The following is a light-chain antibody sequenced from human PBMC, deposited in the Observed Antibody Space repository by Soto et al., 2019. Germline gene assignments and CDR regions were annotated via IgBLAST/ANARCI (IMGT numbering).Light chain of an antibody. Sequence: DIQMTQSPSSLSASVGDRVTITCRASQSISSYLNWYQQKPGKAPKLLFYAASSLQSGVPSRFSGSGSGTDFTLTISSLKPEDFATYYCQQSYSTPPTLGQGTKVEIK. CDR1: QSISSY. CDR2: AAS. V-gene: IGKV1-39*01. CDR3: QQSYSTPPT. J-gene: IGKJ1*01.